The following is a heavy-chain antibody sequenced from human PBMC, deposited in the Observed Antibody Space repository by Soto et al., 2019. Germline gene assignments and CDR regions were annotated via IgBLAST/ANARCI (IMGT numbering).Heavy chain of an antibody. D-gene: IGHD2-2*01. CDR3: ARVACVLVPAAPPPDYYYGMDV. V-gene: IGHV3-30-3*01. Sequence: QVQLVESGGGVVQPGRSLRLSCAASGFTFSSYAMHWVRQAPGKGLEWVAVISYDGSNKYYADSVKGRFTISRDNSKNRLYLQMNSLRADDTAVYYCARVACVLVPAAPPPDYYYGMDVWGQGTTVTVSS. CDR1: GFTFSSYA. J-gene: IGHJ6*02. CDR2: ISYDGSNK.